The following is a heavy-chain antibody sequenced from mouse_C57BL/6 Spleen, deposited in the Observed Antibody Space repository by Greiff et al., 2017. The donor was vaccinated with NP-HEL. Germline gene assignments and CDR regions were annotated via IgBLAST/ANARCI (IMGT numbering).Heavy chain of an antibody. D-gene: IGHD2-12*01. V-gene: IGHV1-15*01. J-gene: IGHJ4*01. Sequence: QVQLQQSGAELVRPGASVTLSCKASGYTFTDYEMHWVKQTPVHGLEWIGAIDPETGGTAYNQKFKGKAILTADKSSSTAYMELRSLTSEDSAVYYCTRSDSRLYYAMDYWGQGTSVTVSS. CDR3: TRSDSRLYYAMDY. CDR1: GYTFTDYE. CDR2: IDPETGGT.